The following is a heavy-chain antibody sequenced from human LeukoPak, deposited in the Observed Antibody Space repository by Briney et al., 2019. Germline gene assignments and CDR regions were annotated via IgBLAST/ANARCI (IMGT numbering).Heavy chain of an antibody. CDR1: GGTFSSYA. CDR3: ARTPWGWLHAFDI. CDR2: IIPIFGTA. Sequence: GASVKVSCKASGGTFSSYAISWVRQAPGQGLEWMGGIIPIFGTANYAQKFQGRVTITTDESTSTAYMELSSLRSEDTAVYYCARTPWGWLHAFDIWGQGTMVTVSS. J-gene: IGHJ3*02. V-gene: IGHV1-69*05. D-gene: IGHD3-22*01.